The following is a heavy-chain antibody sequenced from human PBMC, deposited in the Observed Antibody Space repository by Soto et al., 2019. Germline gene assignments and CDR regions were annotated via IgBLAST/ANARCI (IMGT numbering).Heavy chain of an antibody. J-gene: IGHJ4*01. D-gene: IGHD1-26*01. CDR1: GYTFTGYY. Sequence: ASVKVSCKASGYTFTGYYMHWVRQAPGQGLEWMGWINPNNGNTINAQKFQGRVTLTTDTSMSTAYMELRSLRSDDTAIYYCARDPGAATFDYWGQGTLVTSPQ. CDR2: INPNNGNT. CDR3: ARDPGAATFDY. V-gene: IGHV1-2*02.